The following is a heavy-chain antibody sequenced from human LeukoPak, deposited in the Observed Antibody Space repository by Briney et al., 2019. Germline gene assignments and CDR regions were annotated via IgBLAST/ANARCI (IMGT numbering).Heavy chain of an antibody. Sequence: GGSLRLSCAASGFTFSQYAMHWVRQAPGKGLEWVAVMSYDGSVQYYADSVKGRFTISRDNAKSSLYLQMNSLRAEDTAVYYCARDRNWGFDYWGQGTLVTVSS. J-gene: IGHJ4*02. CDR3: ARDRNWGFDY. CDR1: GFTFSQYA. V-gene: IGHV3-30*03. CDR2: MSYDGSVQ. D-gene: IGHD7-27*01.